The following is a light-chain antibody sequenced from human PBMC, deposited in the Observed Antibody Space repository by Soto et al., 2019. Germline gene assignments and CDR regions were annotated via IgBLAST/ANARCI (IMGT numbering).Light chain of an antibody. CDR3: SSYAGSNIWV. Sequence: QSARTQPHSASGSPGQAVTISCTGTSSDVGAYNDVSWYQQYPGKAHKLMIYEVSKRPSGVPDRFSGSKSGKTASLTVSGLQAEDEADYYCSSYAGSNIWVFGGGTKLTVL. J-gene: IGLJ3*02. V-gene: IGLV2-8*01. CDR1: SSDVGAYND. CDR2: EVS.